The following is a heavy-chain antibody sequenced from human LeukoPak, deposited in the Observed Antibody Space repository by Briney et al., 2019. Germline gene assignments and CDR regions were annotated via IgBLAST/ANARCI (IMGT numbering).Heavy chain of an antibody. CDR3: ARVAVAGNIHYYYGMDV. V-gene: IGHV4-34*01. CDR1: GGSSSGYY. D-gene: IGHD6-19*01. Sequence: PSGTLSLTCGVYGGSSSGYYWSWIRQPPGKGLEWIGEINHSGSTNYNPSLKSRVTISVDTSKNQFSLKLSSVTAADTAVYYCARVAVAGNIHYYYGMDVWGQGTTVTVSS. J-gene: IGHJ6*02. CDR2: INHSGST.